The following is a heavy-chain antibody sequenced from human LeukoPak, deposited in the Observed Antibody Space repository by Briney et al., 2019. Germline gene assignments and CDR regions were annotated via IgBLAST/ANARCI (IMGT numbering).Heavy chain of an antibody. Sequence: PGGSLRLSCAASGFTVSSNYMSWVRQAPGKGLEWVSVIYSGGSTYYADSVKGRFTISRDNSKNTLYLQMNSLRAEDTAVYYCASQYYDYVWGSSWGQGTLVTVSS. J-gene: IGHJ4*02. CDR1: GFTVSSNY. V-gene: IGHV3-53*01. CDR3: ASQYYDYVWGSS. D-gene: IGHD3-16*01. CDR2: IYSGGST.